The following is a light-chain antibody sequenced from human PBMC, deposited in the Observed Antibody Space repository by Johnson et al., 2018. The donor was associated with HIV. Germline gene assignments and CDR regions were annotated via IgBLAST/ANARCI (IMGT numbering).Light chain of an antibody. CDR3: GTWDSSLRKV. V-gene: IGLV1-51*01. J-gene: IGLJ1*01. CDR1: SSNIGNNY. CDR2: DNN. Sequence: VLTQPPSVSAAPGQKVTISCSGSSSNIGNNYVSWYQQLPGTAPKLLIYDNNKRPSGIPDRFSGSKSGTSATLGITGLQTGDEADYYCGTWDSSLRKVFGTWTKVTVL.